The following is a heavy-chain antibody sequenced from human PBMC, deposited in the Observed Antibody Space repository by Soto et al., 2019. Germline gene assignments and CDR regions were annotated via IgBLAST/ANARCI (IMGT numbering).Heavy chain of an antibody. CDR1: GGSISSYY. D-gene: IGHD3-16*02. Sequence: SETLSLTCTVSGGSISSYYWSWIRQPPGKGLEWIGYIYYSGSTNYNPSLKSRVTISVDTSKNQFSLKLSSVTAADTAVYYCARQLSRWWVGELSLDPTGYFDYWGQGTLVTVS. CDR3: ARQLSRWWVGELSLDPTGYFDY. V-gene: IGHV4-59*08. CDR2: IYYSGST. J-gene: IGHJ4*02.